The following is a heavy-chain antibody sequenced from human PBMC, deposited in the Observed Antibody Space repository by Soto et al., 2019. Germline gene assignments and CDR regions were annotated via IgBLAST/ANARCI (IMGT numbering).Heavy chain of an antibody. CDR1: GASIGSGGW. D-gene: IGHD2-8*02. CDR3: ARHEGWTGPDQ. V-gene: IGHV4-4*02. J-gene: IGHJ5*02. Sequence: PSETRSLTWAVSGASIGSGGWWSCFRQPPGKGLEWIAEIFHDGNTNYSPSLKSRVTISVDKSQNQFSLNVYSVTAADTAVYYCARHEGWTGPDQWGQGTLVTVSS. CDR2: IFHDGNT.